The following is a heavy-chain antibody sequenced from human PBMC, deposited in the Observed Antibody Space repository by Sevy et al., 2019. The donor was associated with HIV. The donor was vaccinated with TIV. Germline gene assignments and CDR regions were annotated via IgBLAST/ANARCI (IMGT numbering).Heavy chain of an antibody. J-gene: IGHJ4*02. CDR2: ISASGAST. D-gene: IGHD2-15*01. CDR1: GFTFSSYA. V-gene: IGHV3-23*01. CDR3: AKLSCSDGNCFSIAY. Sequence: GGSLRLSCAASGFTFSSYAMTWVRQAPGKGLEWVSGISASGASTYYADSVKGRFTISRDNSKNTLYLQINSLRAEDTAVYYCAKLSCSDGNCFSIAYWGQGPLVTVSS.